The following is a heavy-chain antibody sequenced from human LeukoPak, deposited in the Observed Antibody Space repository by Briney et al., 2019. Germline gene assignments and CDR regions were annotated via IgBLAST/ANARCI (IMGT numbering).Heavy chain of an antibody. Sequence: GGSLRLSCAASGFTFSSYAMSWVRPAPGKGLERVSGISGSGGSTSYADTVKGRFTFSRDNSKNTLYLQMSSLRAEDTAVYYCAKLQTSSDWFFDYWGQGTLVTVSS. CDR3: AKLQTSSDWFFDY. CDR1: GFTFSSYA. CDR2: ISGSGGST. J-gene: IGHJ4*02. V-gene: IGHV3-23*01. D-gene: IGHD6-19*01.